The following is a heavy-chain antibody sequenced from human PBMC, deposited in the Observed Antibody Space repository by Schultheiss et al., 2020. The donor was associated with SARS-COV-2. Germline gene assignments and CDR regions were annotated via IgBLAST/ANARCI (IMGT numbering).Heavy chain of an antibody. V-gene: IGHV4-34*01. D-gene: IGHD6-19*01. CDR3: AREPRTHSSGWYEH. Sequence: SETLSLTCTVSGGSISSYYWSWIRQPPGKGLEWIGEINHSGSTNYNPSLKSRVTISVDTSKNQFSLKLSSVTAADTAVYYCAREPRTHSSGWYEHWGQGTLVTVSS. CDR1: GGSISSYY. CDR2: INHSGST. J-gene: IGHJ1*01.